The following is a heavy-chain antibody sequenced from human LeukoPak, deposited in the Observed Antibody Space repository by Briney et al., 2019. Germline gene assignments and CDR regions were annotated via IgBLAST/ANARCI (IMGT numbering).Heavy chain of an antibody. Sequence: TLSLTCSVSDGPILSDDLAGTWIRQPPGKGLEWIGYILHTGHTSYNPSLKSRVTISVDMPKNQLSLRLTSVTAADTAVYYCARGFYGAGSHLDYWGQGTLVTVSS. CDR3: ARGFYGAGSHLDY. V-gene: IGHV4-30-2*01. J-gene: IGHJ4*02. CDR2: ILHTGHT. CDR1: DGPILSDDLA. D-gene: IGHD3-10*01.